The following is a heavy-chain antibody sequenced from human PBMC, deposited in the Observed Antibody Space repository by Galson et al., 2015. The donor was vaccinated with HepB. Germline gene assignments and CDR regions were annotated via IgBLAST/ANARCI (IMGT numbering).Heavy chain of an antibody. D-gene: IGHD5-18*01. CDR1: GGTFSSYT. Sequence: SVKVSCKASGGTFSSYTISWVRQAPGQGLEWMGRIIPILGIANYAQKFQGRATITADKSTSTAYMELSSLRSEDTAVYYCARAKRGKKGRGYSYFIWGKGTMVTVSS. CDR3: ARAKRGKKGRGYSYFI. V-gene: IGHV1-69*02. J-gene: IGHJ3*02. CDR2: IIPILGIA.